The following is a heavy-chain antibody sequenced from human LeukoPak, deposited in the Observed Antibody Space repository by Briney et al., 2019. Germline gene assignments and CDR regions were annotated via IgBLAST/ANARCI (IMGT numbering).Heavy chain of an antibody. Sequence: GASVKVSCKASGYTFTGYYTHWVRQAPGQGLEWMGWINPNSGGTNYAQKFQGRVTMTRDTSISTAYMELSRLRSDDTAVYYCARGSYYYDSSGLDYWGQGTLVTVSS. CDR1: GYTFTGYY. D-gene: IGHD3-22*01. V-gene: IGHV1-2*02. CDR2: INPNSGGT. J-gene: IGHJ4*02. CDR3: ARGSYYYDSSGLDY.